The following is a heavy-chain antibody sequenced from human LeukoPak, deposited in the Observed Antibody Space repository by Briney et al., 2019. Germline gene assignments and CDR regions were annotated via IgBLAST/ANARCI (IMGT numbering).Heavy chain of an antibody. CDR1: TFIFGSYS. CDR2: ISSSGDHT. D-gene: IGHD4-17*01. J-gene: IGHJ4*02. CDR3: ARNDYGDYGPDY. V-gene: IGHV3-21*01. Sequence: GGSLRLSCVGSTFIFGSYSMNWVRQAPGKGLEWVSSISSSGDHTYYADSVKGRFTISRDNAKNSLYLQMNSLGAEDTAVYYCARNDYGDYGPDYWGQGTLVTVSS.